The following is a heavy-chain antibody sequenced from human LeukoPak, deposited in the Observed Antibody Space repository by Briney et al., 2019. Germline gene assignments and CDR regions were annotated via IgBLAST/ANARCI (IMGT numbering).Heavy chain of an antibody. CDR1: GFTFDDYA. CDR2: ISWNSGSV. J-gene: IGHJ4*02. D-gene: IGHD2/OR15-2a*01. CDR3: VSFYETY. Sequence: GGSLRLSCAASGFTFDDYAMHWVRQAPGKGLEWVSGISWNSGSVGYGDSVKGRFTISRDNAKNSLYLQMNSLRAEDTAVYCCVSFYETYWGRGTLVTVSS. V-gene: IGHV3-9*01.